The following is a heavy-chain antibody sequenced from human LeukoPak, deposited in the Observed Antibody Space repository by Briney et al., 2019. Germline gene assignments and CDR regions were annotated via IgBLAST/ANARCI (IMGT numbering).Heavy chain of an antibody. CDR3: AKDGVLLWFGELSTNNFDY. J-gene: IGHJ4*02. Sequence: GGSLRLSCAASGFTSSSFGMHWVRQAPGKGLEWVAVISYDGSNKYYADSVKGRFTISRDNSKNTLYLQMNSLRAEDTAVYYCAKDGVLLWFGELSTNNFDYWGQGTLVTVSS. CDR1: GFTSSSFG. CDR2: ISYDGSNK. V-gene: IGHV3-30*18. D-gene: IGHD3-10*01.